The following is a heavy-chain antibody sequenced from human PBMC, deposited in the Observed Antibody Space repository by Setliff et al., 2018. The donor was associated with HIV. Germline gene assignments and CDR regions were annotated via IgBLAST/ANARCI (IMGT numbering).Heavy chain of an antibody. D-gene: IGHD1-1*01. J-gene: IGHJ4*02. Sequence: HPGGSLRLSCAASGFTFDDYAMHWVRQVPGKGLEWVSGISWNGETKGYADSVKGRFAISRDNARNSLFLQMNNLRAEDSGVYYCVRGTGGLDSWGQGTLVTVSS. V-gene: IGHV3-9*01. CDR3: VRGTGGLDS. CDR2: ISWNGETK. CDR1: GFTFDDYA.